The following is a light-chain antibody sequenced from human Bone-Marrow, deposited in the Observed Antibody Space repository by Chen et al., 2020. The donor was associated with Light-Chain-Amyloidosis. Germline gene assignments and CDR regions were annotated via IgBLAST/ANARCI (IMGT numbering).Light chain of an antibody. Sequence: SYELTQPPSVSVSPGQTARLTCSGDDLPTKYAYWYQHKPGQAPVLVIHRDTERPSAISERFSGSSSGTTATLTISGVQAEDEADYHCQSADSSGTYEVIFGGGTKLTVL. J-gene: IGLJ2*01. CDR2: RDT. V-gene: IGLV3-25*03. CDR3: QSADSSGTYEVI. CDR1: DLPTKY.